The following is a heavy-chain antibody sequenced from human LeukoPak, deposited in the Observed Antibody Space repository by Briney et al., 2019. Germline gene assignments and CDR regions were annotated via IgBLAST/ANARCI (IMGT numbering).Heavy chain of an antibody. D-gene: IGHD3-3*02. J-gene: IGHJ4*02. CDR1: GGSMSSYY. Sequence: PSETLSLTCNVSGGSMSSYYWTWIRQPPGKGQEWIGDIYHSGSTDYNPSLKSRVTISVDTSKNQFSLKMSPVIAADTAVYYCARVGTSGYHFFVDYWGQGILVTVSS. CDR2: IYHSGST. V-gene: IGHV4-59*01. CDR3: ARVGTSGYHFFVDY.